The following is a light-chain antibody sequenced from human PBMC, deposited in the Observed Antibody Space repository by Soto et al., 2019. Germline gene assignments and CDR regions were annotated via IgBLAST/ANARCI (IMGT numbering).Light chain of an antibody. CDR2: DAS. Sequence: DTQMTQSPSTLSASVGDRVTITCRASQSISNRLAWYQQKPGKAPKLLIYDASTLESGVPSRFSGSGSGTEFTLTISSLQPDDFATFSCQQYSSASWTFGLGTKVEI. J-gene: IGKJ1*01. V-gene: IGKV1-5*01. CDR3: QQYSSASWT. CDR1: QSISNR.